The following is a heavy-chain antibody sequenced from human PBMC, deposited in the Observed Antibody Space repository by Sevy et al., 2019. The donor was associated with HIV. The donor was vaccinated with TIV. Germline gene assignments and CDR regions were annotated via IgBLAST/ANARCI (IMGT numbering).Heavy chain of an antibody. Sequence: SETLSLTCTVSGGSISSGGYYWSWIRQHPGKGLEWIGYIYYSGSTYYNPSLKSRVTISVDTSKNQFSLKLSSVTATDTAVYYCATGAGYCSSTSCYKVRDYYYGMDVWGQGTTVTVSS. D-gene: IGHD2-2*02. CDR3: ATGAGYCSSTSCYKVRDYYYGMDV. CDR2: IYYSGST. CDR1: GGSISSGGYY. V-gene: IGHV4-31*03. J-gene: IGHJ6*02.